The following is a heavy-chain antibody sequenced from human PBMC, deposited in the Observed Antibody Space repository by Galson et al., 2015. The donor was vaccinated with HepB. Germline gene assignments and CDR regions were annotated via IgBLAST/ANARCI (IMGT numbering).Heavy chain of an antibody. J-gene: IGHJ4*02. Sequence: SVKVSCKASGYTFTGYYMHWVRQAPGQGLEWMRWINPNSGGTNYAQKFQGWVTMTRDTSISTAYMELSRLRSDDTAVYYCARDKAGPGKYYDFWSGYYNLDYWGQGTLVTVSS. D-gene: IGHD3-3*01. CDR1: GYTFTGYY. CDR2: INPNSGGT. CDR3: ARDKAGPGKYYDFWSGYYNLDY. V-gene: IGHV1-2*04.